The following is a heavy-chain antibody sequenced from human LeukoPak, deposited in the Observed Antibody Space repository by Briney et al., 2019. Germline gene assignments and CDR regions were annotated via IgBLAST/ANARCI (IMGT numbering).Heavy chain of an antibody. J-gene: IGHJ4*02. V-gene: IGHV4-59*01. Sequence: SETLSLTCTVSGGSISSYYWSWIRQPPGKGLEWIGYIYYSGSTNYTPSLKSRVTISVDTSKNQFSLKLSSVTAADTAVYYCARTRYYDILTGHQPFDYWGQGTLVTVSS. CDR3: ARTRYYDILTGHQPFDY. CDR2: IYYSGST. D-gene: IGHD3-9*01. CDR1: GGSISSYY.